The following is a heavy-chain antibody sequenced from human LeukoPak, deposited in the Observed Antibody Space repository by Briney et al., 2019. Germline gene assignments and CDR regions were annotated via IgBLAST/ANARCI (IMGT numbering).Heavy chain of an antibody. D-gene: IGHD2-2*01. Sequence: KPGGSLRLSCAASGFTFSSYSMNWVRQAPGKGLEWVSSVSSSSSYIYYADSVKGRFTISRDHAKNSLYLQMSSLRAEDTAVYYCAREAQYCSSTSCYDSSYYYAMDVWGQGTTVTVSS. CDR1: GFTFSSYS. CDR2: VSSSSSYI. CDR3: AREAQYCSSTSCYDSSYYYAMDV. V-gene: IGHV3-21*01. J-gene: IGHJ6*02.